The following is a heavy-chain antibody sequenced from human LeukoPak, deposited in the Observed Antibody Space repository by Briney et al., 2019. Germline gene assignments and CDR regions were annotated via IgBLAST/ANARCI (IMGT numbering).Heavy chain of an antibody. Sequence: GGSLRLSCAASGFTFGTYAMSWVRQTPGKSLEWVSIISNGGITTYYADSVRGRFTISRDNSKNSVYLQMNSLRAEDTAVYYCARIWDGYSGSDYWGQGTLVTVSS. CDR3: ARIWDGYSGSDY. CDR1: GFTFGTYA. J-gene: IGHJ4*02. V-gene: IGHV3-23*01. D-gene: IGHD1-26*01. CDR2: ISNGGITT.